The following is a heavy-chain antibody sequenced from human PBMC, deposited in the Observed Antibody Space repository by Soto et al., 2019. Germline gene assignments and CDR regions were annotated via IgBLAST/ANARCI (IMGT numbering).Heavy chain of an antibody. Sequence: GGSLRLSCAASGFAFNNYAMRWVRQAPGKGLQWVSSITSSGGNTDYTDSAKGRFTISRDNSKNTVYLQMNSLTAEDTAVYYCTKVITGTYAADYWGQGTQVTVSS. D-gene: IGHD1-26*01. CDR1: GFAFNNYA. V-gene: IGHV3-23*01. J-gene: IGHJ4*02. CDR2: ITSSGGNT. CDR3: TKVITGTYAADY.